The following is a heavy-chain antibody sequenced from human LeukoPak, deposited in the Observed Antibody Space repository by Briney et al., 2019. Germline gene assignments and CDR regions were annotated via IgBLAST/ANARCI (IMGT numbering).Heavy chain of an antibody. CDR1: GFSFSTYA. Sequence: GGSLRLSCEASGFSFSTYAMNWVRQAPGKGLEWVSAISGSGGSTYYADSVKGRFTISRDNSKNTLYLQMNSLRAEDTAVYYCAKAAGGMVRGVRAYFDYWGQGTLVTVSS. D-gene: IGHD3-10*01. V-gene: IGHV3-23*01. CDR2: ISGSGGST. J-gene: IGHJ4*02. CDR3: AKAAGGMVRGVRAYFDY.